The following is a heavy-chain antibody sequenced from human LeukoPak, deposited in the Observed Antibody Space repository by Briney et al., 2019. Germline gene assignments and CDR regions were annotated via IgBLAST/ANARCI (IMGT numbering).Heavy chain of an antibody. CDR2: IKQDGSEK. CDR1: GFTFSSYW. V-gene: IGHV3-7*02. J-gene: IGHJ3*02. D-gene: IGHD3-10*02. CDR3: ARAQTMFWEFDGFDI. Sequence: GGSLRLSCAASGFTFSSYWMSWVRQAPGKGLEWVANIKQDGSEKYYVDSVKGRFTISRDNAKNSVYLQMNSLRDEDTALYSCARAQTMFWEFDGFDIWGRGTKVTVSS.